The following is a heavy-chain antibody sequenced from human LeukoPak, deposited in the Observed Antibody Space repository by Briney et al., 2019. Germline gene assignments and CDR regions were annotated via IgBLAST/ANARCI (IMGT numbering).Heavy chain of an antibody. J-gene: IGHJ4*02. CDR3: ARNTPTDNIDY. D-gene: IGHD1-1*01. CDR2: INPSGGST. V-gene: IGHV1-46*01. Sequence: ASVKVSCKASGYTFTSYYMHWVRQAPGQGLEWMGIINPSGGSTSYAQKFQGRVTMTRDMSTSTVYMELSSLRSEDTAVYYCARNTPTDNIDYWGQGTLVTVSS. CDR1: GYTFTSYY.